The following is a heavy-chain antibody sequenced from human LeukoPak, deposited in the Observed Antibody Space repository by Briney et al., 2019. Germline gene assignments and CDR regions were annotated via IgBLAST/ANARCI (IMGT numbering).Heavy chain of an antibody. CDR1: GFTITNHV. CDR2: ESGSGHNT. V-gene: IGHV3-23*01. Sequence: GRSLRLSCEASGFTITNHVMTWVRQAPGKGPEWVASESGSGHNTYYSESVRGRFAISRDNSKNTLFLQMNSLRVEDTAVYYCATDWTLRGVPTFFDPWGQGTVVSVSS. J-gene: IGHJ5*02. D-gene: IGHD3-10*01. CDR3: ATDWTLRGVPTFFDP.